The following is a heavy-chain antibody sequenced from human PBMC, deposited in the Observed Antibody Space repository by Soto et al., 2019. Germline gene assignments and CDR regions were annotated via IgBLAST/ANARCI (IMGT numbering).Heavy chain of an antibody. CDR2: IYHSGST. Sequence: SETLSLTCAVSGGSISSSNWWSWVRQPPGKGLEWIGEIYHSGSTNYNPSLKSRVTISVDKSKNQFSLKLSSVTAADTAVYYCAAISSGSPYYFDYWGQGTLVTVSS. D-gene: IGHD3-10*02. V-gene: IGHV4-4*02. CDR3: AAISSGSPYYFDY. CDR1: GGSISSSNW. J-gene: IGHJ4*02.